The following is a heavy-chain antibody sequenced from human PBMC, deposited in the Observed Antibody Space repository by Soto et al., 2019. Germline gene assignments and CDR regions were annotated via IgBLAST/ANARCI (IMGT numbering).Heavy chain of an antibody. V-gene: IGHV3-15*07. J-gene: IGHJ6*02. CDR3: IWQQDFYYGRAV. CDR1: GFSFSPAW. CDR2: IKSKGGGGTA. D-gene: IGHD6-13*01. Sequence: EVPLVESGGGLVTPGGSLTLSCAASGFSFSPAWMNWVRQAPGKGLEWVGLIKSKGGGGTADYAAPVKGRFIISRDDSKNPIYLQMNSLKPEDTALYYCIWQQDFYYGRAVWGQGTTVTVSS.